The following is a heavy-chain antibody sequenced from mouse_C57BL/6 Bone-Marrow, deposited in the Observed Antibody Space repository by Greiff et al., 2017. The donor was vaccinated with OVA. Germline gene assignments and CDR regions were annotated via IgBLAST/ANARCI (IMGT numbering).Heavy chain of an antibody. CDR3: ARVTTVVGDY. D-gene: IGHD1-1*01. CDR1: GYTFTDYA. CDR2: ISTYYGDA. V-gene: IGHV1-67*01. J-gene: IGHJ2*01. Sequence: QVQLQQPGTELVKPGVSVKISCKGSGYTFTDYAMHWVKQSHAKSLEWIGVISTYYGDASYNQKFKDKATLTADKSSSTAYMQLSSLTSEDSAVYYCARVTTVVGDYWGQGTTLTVSS.